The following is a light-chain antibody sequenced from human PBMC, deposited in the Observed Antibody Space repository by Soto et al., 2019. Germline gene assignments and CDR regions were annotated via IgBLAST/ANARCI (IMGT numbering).Light chain of an antibody. Sequence: DIVMTQSPATLSLSPGQRATLSCRASQSVSSKLAWYQQKPGQAPRLLIYDASNRATGIPARFSGSGSGTDFTLTISSLEPEDLAVYYCQQRSNWPRTFGQGTKVDI. CDR1: QSVSSK. CDR3: QQRSNWPRT. CDR2: DAS. J-gene: IGKJ1*01. V-gene: IGKV3-11*01.